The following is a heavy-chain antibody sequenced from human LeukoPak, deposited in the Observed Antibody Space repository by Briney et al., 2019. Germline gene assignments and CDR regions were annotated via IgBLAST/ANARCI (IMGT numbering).Heavy chain of an antibody. CDR1: GFTFSRCG. V-gene: IGHV3-33*01. Sequence: GGSLRLSCVASGFTFSRCGMHWVRQAPGKGLEWVAVIYSDGKNEYYADSVEGRFTVSRDNSKNTLYLQMNSLRAEDTGVYYCARAEPGLFDYWGPGTLVTVSS. CDR3: ARAEPGLFDY. J-gene: IGHJ4*02. CDR2: IYSDGKNE.